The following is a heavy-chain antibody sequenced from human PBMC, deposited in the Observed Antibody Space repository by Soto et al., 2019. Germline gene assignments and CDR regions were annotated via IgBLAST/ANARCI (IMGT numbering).Heavy chain of an antibody. CDR1: GFTFSRYA. D-gene: IGHD6-6*01. J-gene: IGHJ4*02. CDR2: ISGSGGST. CDR3: AKDRDPFEYSSPVAY. Sequence: EVQLLESGGGLVQPGGSLRLSCAASGFTFSRYAMSWVRQAPGKGLEWVSAISGSGGSTYYADSVKGRFTISRDNSKNTLYLQMNSVRAEDTAVYYCAKDRDPFEYSSPVAYWGQGTLVTVSS. V-gene: IGHV3-23*01.